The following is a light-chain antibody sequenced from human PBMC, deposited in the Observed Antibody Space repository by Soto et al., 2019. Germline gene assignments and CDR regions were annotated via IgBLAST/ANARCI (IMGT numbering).Light chain of an antibody. CDR2: GAS. CDR3: QQYDKSPLT. CDR1: QSVSSSY. V-gene: IGKV3-20*01. Sequence: EIVMTQSPATLSVSPGERATLSCRASQSVSSSYLAWYQQKPGQAPRLLIYGASSRATGIPDRFSGSGSGTDFTLTISRLEPEDYAVYYCQQYDKSPLTFGGGTKVDIK. J-gene: IGKJ4*01.